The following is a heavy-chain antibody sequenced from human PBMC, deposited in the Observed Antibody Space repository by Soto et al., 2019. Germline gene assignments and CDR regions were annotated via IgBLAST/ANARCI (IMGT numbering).Heavy chain of an antibody. CDR1: GGTFRSFA. J-gene: IGHJ4*02. D-gene: IGHD1-1*01. CDR3: AQRGGGKGTTFDY. Sequence: QVQLLQSVAEVKKPGSSVKVSCKVSGGTFRSFALNWVRQAPVQGLEWMGGIIPIFGTPNYAQKFQGRVTITADESTSTAYMELSSLRSEDPALYHCAQRGGGKGTTFDYWGQGTLVTVSS. CDR2: IIPIFGTP. V-gene: IGHV1-69*01.